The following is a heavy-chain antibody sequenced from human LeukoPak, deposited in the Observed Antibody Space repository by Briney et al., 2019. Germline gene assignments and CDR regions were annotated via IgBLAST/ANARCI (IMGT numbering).Heavy chain of an antibody. V-gene: IGHV1-18*01. CDR2: INAYNGNR. Sequence: ASVKVSCKASGYTFINYGISWVRQAPGQGLEWMGWINAYNGNRDYAQKFLGRVTMTTDTSTSRAYMELRSLRSDDTAVYYCARVLYGSGSSFLWGQGTLVTVSS. J-gene: IGHJ4*02. CDR3: ARVLYGSGSSFL. D-gene: IGHD3-10*01. CDR1: GYTFINYG.